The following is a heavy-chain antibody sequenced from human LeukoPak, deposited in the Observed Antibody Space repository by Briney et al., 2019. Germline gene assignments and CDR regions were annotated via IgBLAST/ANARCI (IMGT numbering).Heavy chain of an antibody. J-gene: IGHJ6*02. D-gene: IGHD4-11*01. Sequence: ASVKVSCKASGYTFTSYGISWVRQAPGQGLEWMGWISAYNGNTNYAQKLQGRVTMTTDTSTSTAYMELRSLRSDDTAVYYCARTTLSLYYYYGMDVWGQGTTVTVSS. V-gene: IGHV1-18*01. CDR2: ISAYNGNT. CDR1: GYTFTSYG. CDR3: ARTTLSLYYYYGMDV.